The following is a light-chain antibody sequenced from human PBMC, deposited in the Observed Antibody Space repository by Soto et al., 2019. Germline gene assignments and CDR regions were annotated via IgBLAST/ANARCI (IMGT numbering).Light chain of an antibody. CDR1: QIISST. Sequence: EIVMTQSPATLSVSPGERATLSCRATQIISSTLAWYQLKPGQAPRLLIYGASTRATDVPARFSASGSGTEFTLTISSLQSEDFAVYYCQQYKDWPLTFGGGTKVEIK. CDR3: QQYKDWPLT. V-gene: IGKV3-15*01. CDR2: GAS. J-gene: IGKJ4*01.